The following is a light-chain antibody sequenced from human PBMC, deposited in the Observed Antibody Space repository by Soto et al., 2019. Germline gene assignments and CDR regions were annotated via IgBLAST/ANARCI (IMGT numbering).Light chain of an antibody. CDR1: SSDIGPYNY. CDR2: EVT. CDR3: SSYSSSATPYV. V-gene: IGLV2-14*01. J-gene: IGLJ1*01. Sequence: QASLSEPASLSGSPWESITISCIGTSSDIGPYNYVSWYQQHPDKAPKLILYEVTNRPSGASDRFSGSKSGNAAFLTISGLQAAHEADYYCSSYSSSATPYVFATATKVTVL.